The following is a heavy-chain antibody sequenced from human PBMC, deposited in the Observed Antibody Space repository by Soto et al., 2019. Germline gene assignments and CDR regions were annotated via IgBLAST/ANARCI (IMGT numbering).Heavy chain of an antibody. V-gene: IGHV1-69*06. J-gene: IGHJ6*02. CDR2: IVPRFGSP. CDR3: ARDQIQLRSGKYSFDGMDV. D-gene: IGHD3-3*01. CDR1: GGTFSDFA. Sequence: QVQLVQSGAEMRKPGSSLRVSCKASGGTFSDFAFSWVRQAPGQGLEWMGGIVPRFGSPNYAQKFGGRVTITADTSTSTVYMEVSSLIFDATAVYFCARDQIQLRSGKYSFDGMDVWGQGTTITVSS.